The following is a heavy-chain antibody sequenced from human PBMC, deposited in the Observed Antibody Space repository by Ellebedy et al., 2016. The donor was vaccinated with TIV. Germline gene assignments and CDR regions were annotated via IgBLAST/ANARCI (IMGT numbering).Heavy chain of an antibody. Sequence: SETLSLTXTVSGGSISSYYWSWIRQPPGKGLEWIGYIYYSGSTNYNPSLKSRVTISVDTSKNQFSLKLSSVTAADTAVYYCAREDFNDAFDIWGQGTMVTVSS. CDR1: GGSISSYY. CDR3: AREDFNDAFDI. V-gene: IGHV4-59*13. D-gene: IGHD2/OR15-2a*01. J-gene: IGHJ3*02. CDR2: IYYSGST.